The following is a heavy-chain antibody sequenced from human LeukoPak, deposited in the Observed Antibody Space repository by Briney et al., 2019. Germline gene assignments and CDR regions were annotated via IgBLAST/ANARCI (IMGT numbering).Heavy chain of an antibody. D-gene: IGHD6-6*01. J-gene: IGHJ4*02. CDR1: GFTFSNYW. CDR2: IEQDGNTK. CDR3: ARIGYSSSSLDY. Sequence: GGSLRLSCAASGFTFSNYWMTWVRQAPGRGLEWVANIEQDGNTKYYLDSEKGRFTISRDNAKNLVYLQMNSLRVEDTAVYYCARIGYSSSSLDYWGQGTLVTVSS. V-gene: IGHV3-7*01.